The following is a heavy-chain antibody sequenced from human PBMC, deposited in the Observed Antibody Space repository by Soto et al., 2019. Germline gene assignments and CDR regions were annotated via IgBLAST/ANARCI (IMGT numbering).Heavy chain of an antibody. CDR1: GRTFSSYA. Sequence: SVKVSCKASGRTFSSYAISWVRQAPGQGLEWMGGIIPIFGTANYAQKFQGRVTITADESTSTAYMELSSLRSEDTAVYYCARVGGVPVYYYGMDVWGQGTTVTVSS. D-gene: IGHD2-8*02. CDR2: IIPIFGTA. V-gene: IGHV1-69*13. J-gene: IGHJ6*02. CDR3: ARVGGVPVYYYGMDV.